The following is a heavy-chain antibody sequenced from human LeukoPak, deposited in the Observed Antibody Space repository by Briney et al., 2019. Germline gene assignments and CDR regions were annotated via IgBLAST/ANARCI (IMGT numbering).Heavy chain of an antibody. V-gene: IGHV3-21*01. CDR2: ISSSSSYV. CDR1: GFTFSTCS. J-gene: IGHJ6*03. D-gene: IGHD3-3*01. Sequence: GGSLRLSCSASGFTFSTCSMNWVRQAPGKGLEWVSSISSSSSYVYYADSVKGRFTISRDNAKNSLYLQMNSLRAGDTAVYYCARDHVSRFLEWSGGYYYYMDVWGKGTTVTVSS. CDR3: ARDHVSRFLEWSGGYYYYMDV.